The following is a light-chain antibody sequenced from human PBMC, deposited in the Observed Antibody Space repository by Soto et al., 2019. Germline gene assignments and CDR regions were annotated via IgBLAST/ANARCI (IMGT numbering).Light chain of an antibody. CDR1: QSVSSSY. J-gene: IGKJ1*01. CDR3: QQYGSSPRT. CDR2: GAS. V-gene: IGKV3-20*01. Sequence: EIVLTQSPGTLSLSPGERATLSCRASQSVSSSYLAGYQQKPGQAPRLLIYGASSRADGIPDRFSGSGSGTDFTLTISRLEPEDVAVYYCQQYGSSPRTFGQGTKVEIK.